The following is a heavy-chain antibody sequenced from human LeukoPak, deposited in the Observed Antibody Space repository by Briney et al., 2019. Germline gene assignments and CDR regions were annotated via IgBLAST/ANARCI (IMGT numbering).Heavy chain of an antibody. CDR2: ISYDGSNK. CDR3: ARGGSGRKQLDGRFDP. D-gene: IGHD6-6*01. V-gene: IGHV3-30-3*01. CDR1: GFTFSSYA. Sequence: GGSLRLSCAASGFTFSSYAMHWVRQAPGKGLEWVAVISYDGSNKYYADSVKGRFTISRDNSKNTLYLQMNSPRAEDTAVYYCARGGSGRKQLDGRFDPWGQGTLVTVSS. J-gene: IGHJ5*02.